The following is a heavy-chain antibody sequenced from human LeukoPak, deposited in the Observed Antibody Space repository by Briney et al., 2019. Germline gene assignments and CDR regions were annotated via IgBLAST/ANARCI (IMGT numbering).Heavy chain of an antibody. CDR2: IKKDGTET. J-gene: IGHJ4*02. Sequence: AGGSLRLSCAASGFTFSNAWMTWVRQAPGKGLERVANIKKDGTETYYMESARGRFTISRDNARNSLYLQMNSLTVEDTAVYYCARDMGWQQFDQWGQGTLVTVSS. V-gene: IGHV3-7*01. CDR1: GFTFSNAW. CDR3: ARDMGWQQFDQ. D-gene: IGHD5-24*01.